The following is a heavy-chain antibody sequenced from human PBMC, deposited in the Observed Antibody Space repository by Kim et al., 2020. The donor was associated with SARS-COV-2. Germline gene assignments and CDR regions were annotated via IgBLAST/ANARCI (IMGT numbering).Heavy chain of an antibody. CDR1: GGSISSGGYY. V-gene: IGHV4-31*03. J-gene: IGHJ3*02. CDR2: IYYSGST. D-gene: IGHD3-9*01. CDR3: ARAYEILTGHTNRGAFDI. Sequence: SETLSLTCTVSGGSISSGGYYWSWIRQHPGKGLEWIGYIYYSGSTYYNPSLKSRVTISVDTSKNQFSLKLSSVTAADTAVYYCARAYEILTGHTNRGAFDIWGQGTMATVST.